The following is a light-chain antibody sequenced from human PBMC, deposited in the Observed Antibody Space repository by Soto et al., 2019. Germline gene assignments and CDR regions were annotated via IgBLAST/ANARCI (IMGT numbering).Light chain of an antibody. CDR2: DAS. V-gene: IGKV3-11*01. Sequence: EIVLTQAPATLSLSPGERATLSCRASQSVRTYLACSQHQPGQAPRLLIYDASNRATGIPARFSGSGSGTDVTLTISSLEPEGSAVYYCHPRTWPPYIFGQGTQLEI. CDR3: HPRTWPPYI. J-gene: IGKJ2*01. CDR1: QSVRTY.